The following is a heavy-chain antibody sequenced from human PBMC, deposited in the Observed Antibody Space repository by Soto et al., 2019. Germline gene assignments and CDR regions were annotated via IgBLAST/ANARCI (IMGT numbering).Heavy chain of an antibody. CDR1: GYSFSRHW. Sequence: ESLTIHSKCFGYSFSRHWIDWVRQMPGKGLEWMGIIYPGDSNIRYSPSFEGQIDMSADRSINTAYLRLSSLKASDTATYYCARHLDEYSSASGFDYWGQGTLVTVSS. D-gene: IGHD6-6*01. CDR2: IYPGDSNI. CDR3: ARHLDEYSSASGFDY. J-gene: IGHJ4*02. V-gene: IGHV5-51*06.